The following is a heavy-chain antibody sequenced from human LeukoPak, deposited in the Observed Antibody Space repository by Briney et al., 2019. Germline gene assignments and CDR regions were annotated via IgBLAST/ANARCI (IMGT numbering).Heavy chain of an antibody. CDR2: ISWNSGSI. Sequence: GGSLRLSCAASGFTFDDYAMHWVRQAPGKGLEWVSGISWNSGSIGYADSVKGRFTISRDNAKNSLYLQMNSLRAEDTALYYCAKEGAANYFDYWGQGTLVTVSS. V-gene: IGHV3-9*01. CDR3: AKEGAANYFDY. J-gene: IGHJ4*02. D-gene: IGHD1-26*01. CDR1: GFTFDDYA.